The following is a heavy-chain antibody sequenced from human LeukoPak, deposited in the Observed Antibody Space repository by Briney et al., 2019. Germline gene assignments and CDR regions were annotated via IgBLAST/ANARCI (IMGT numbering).Heavy chain of an antibody. V-gene: IGHV5-10-1*01. J-gene: IGHJ3*02. CDR3: ARQRGVGALDM. CDR2: IDPSDSST. Sequence: AGESLKISCKGSGFSFTSYWIGWVRQMPGKGLEWMGRIDPSDSSTNYSPSFQGHVTISADKSIITASLQWSSLKASDTAMYYCARQRGVGALDMWGQETMVTVSS. CDR1: GFSFTSYW.